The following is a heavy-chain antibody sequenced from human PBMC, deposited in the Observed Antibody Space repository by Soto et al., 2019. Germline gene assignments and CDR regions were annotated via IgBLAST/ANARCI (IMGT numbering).Heavy chain of an antibody. CDR2: ISGSGGST. J-gene: IGHJ4*02. V-gene: IGHV3-23*01. CDR3: AKRTSNGDYYFDY. CDR1: GFTFNNYA. Sequence: GGSLRLSCAASGFTFNNYAMSWVRQAPGKELEWVSAISGSGGSTYYADSVKCRFSISRDNSKNTLYLQMNSLRAEDTAVYYCAKRTSNGDYYFDYWGQGTLVTVSS. D-gene: IGHD2-2*01.